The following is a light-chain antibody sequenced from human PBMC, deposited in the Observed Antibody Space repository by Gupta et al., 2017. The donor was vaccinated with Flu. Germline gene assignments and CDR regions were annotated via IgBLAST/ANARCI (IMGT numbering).Light chain of an antibody. J-gene: IGLJ2*01. CDR3: QAWDSSVV. Sequence: SYELTQPPSVSVSPGQTARITCSGDKLGDKYACWYQQKPGQSPVLVIYQDSKRPSGIPERFSGSNSGNTATLTIRGTQAMDEADYYCQAWDSSVVFGGGTKLTVL. V-gene: IGLV3-1*01. CDR2: QDS. CDR1: KLGDKY.